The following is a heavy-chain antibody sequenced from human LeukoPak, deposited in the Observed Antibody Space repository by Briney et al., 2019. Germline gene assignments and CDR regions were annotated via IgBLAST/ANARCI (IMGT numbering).Heavy chain of an antibody. CDR2: ISSNGGST. CDR3: VKAAIVVVITANFDY. D-gene: IGHD3-22*01. Sequence: GGSLRLSCSASGFTFSSYAMHWVRQAPGKGLGYVSAISSNGGSTYYADSVKGRFTISRDNSKNTLYLQMSSLRAEDTAVYYCVKAAIVVVITANFDYWGQGTLVTVSS. V-gene: IGHV3-64D*06. J-gene: IGHJ4*02. CDR1: GFTFSSYA.